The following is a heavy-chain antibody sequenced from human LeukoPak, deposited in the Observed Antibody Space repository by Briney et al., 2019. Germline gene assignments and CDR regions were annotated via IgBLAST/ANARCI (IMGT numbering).Heavy chain of an antibody. V-gene: IGHV3-74*01. CDR3: ARGSWSAADTNIDY. CDR1: GFTLSTYW. D-gene: IGHD6-13*01. CDR2: INSDGSRT. Sequence: GGSLRLPCAASGFTLSTYWMHWVRQGPGKGLVWVSCINSDGSRTTYADSVKGRFTISRDNAKNTLYLQMNTLRVEDTAVYYCARGSWSAADTNIDYWGQGTLVTVSS. J-gene: IGHJ4*02.